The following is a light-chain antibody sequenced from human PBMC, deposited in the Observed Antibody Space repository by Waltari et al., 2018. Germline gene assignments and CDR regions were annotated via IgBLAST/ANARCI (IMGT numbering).Light chain of an antibody. CDR2: EVS. CDR1: SSDDAGYHS. Sequence: QSALTPPASVSGSPGQSISISCPGTSSDDAGYHSVSWYQKHPGKAPKLMIYEVSNRPSGVSNRVSGSKSGNTASLTISGLQAEDEADYYCSSYTSSSTLGVFGTGTKVTVV. V-gene: IGLV2-14*01. J-gene: IGLJ1*01. CDR3: SSYTSSSTLGV.